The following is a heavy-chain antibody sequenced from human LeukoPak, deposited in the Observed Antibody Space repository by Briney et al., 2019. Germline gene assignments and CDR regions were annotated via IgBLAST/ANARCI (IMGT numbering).Heavy chain of an antibody. J-gene: IGHJ6*03. D-gene: IGHD4-11*01. CDR3: ARGPSYSNYDYYYYMDV. CDR1: GYTFTSYD. CDR2: MNPNSGNT. V-gene: IGHV1-8*03. Sequence: ASVKVSCKASGYTFTSYDINWVRQATGQGLEWMGWMNPNSGNTGYAQKFQGRATITRNTSISTAYMELSSLRSEDTAVYYCARGPSYSNYDYYYYMDVWGKGTTVTVSS.